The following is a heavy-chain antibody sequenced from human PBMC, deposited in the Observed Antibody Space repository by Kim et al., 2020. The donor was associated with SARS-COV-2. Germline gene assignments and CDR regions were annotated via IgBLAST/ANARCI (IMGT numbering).Heavy chain of an antibody. J-gene: IGHJ4*02. V-gene: IGHV4-31*02. D-gene: IGHD4-4*01. Sequence: TYSHPSLKSRVSISVDTSQQQCSLKLSSGTAADTAVYYCAQGRNYRYFDYWGQGTLVTVSS. CDR3: AQGRNYRYFDY. CDR2: T.